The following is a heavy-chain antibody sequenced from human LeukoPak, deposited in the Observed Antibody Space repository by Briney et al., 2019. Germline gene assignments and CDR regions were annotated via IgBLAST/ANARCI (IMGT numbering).Heavy chain of an antibody. J-gene: IGHJ4*01. CDR3: ARDPGYYGSGSRGAFDY. Sequence: SETLSLTCTVSGGSISSYYWSWIRQPAGKGLEWIGRIYTSGSTNYNPSLKSRVTMSVDTSKNQFSLKLSSVTAADTAVYYCARDPGYYGSGSRGAFDYWGQGTLVTVSS. V-gene: IGHV4-4*07. D-gene: IGHD3-10*01. CDR1: GGSISSYY. CDR2: IYTSGST.